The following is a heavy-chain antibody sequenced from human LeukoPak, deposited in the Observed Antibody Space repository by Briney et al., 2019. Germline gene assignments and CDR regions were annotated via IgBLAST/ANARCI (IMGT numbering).Heavy chain of an antibody. V-gene: IGHV3-21*01. Sequence: GGSLRLSCAASGFTFSSYSMNWVRQAPGKGLEWVSSISSSSSYIYYADSVKGRFTISRDNAKNSLYLQMNSLRAEDTAVYYCARFDSSGLQTGDAFDIWGQGTMVTVSS. J-gene: IGHJ3*02. CDR1: GFTFSSYS. CDR3: ARFDSSGLQTGDAFDI. CDR2: ISSSSSYI. D-gene: IGHD3-22*01.